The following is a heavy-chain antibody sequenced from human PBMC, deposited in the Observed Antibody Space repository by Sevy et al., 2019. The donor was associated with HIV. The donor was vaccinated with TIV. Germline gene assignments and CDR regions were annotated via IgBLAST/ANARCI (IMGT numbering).Heavy chain of an antibody. CDR3: ATTKDYYDSSGSPFDY. CDR1: GYTLSELS. V-gene: IGHV1-24*01. Sequence: ASVKVSCKVSGYTLSELSMHWVRQAPGKGLEWMGSFDPEDDETIYPQKFQGRVTMTEDTSTDTAYMELNNLRSEDTAVYYCATTKDYYDSSGSPFDYWGQGTLVTVSS. CDR2: FDPEDDET. J-gene: IGHJ4*02. D-gene: IGHD3-22*01.